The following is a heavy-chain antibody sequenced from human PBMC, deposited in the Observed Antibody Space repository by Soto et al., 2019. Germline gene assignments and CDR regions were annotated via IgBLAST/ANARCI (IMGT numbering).Heavy chain of an antibody. V-gene: IGHV3-7*03. D-gene: IGHD7-27*01. J-gene: IGHJ4*02. CDR3: ARENWVFDY. CDR1: EFTFTSYW. Sequence: PGGSLRLSCAASEFTFTSYWMTWVRQAPGKGLEWVANIDQGGNKKDYVDSVKGRFIISRDNAKNSLYLQMYSLRAEDTAVYYRARENWVFDYWGQGALVTVT. CDR2: IDQGGNKK.